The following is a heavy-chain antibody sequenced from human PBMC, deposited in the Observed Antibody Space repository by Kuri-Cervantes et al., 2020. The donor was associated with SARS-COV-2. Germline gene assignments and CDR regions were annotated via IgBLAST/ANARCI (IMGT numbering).Heavy chain of an antibody. J-gene: IGHJ4*02. CDR3: ARARHVLRFLEWTRSPFDY. CDR1: GGSFSGYH. D-gene: IGHD3-3*01. CDR2: INHSGST. Sequence: SQTLSLTCAVYGGSFSGYHWTWIRQRPGKGLEWIGEINHSGSTNYNPSLKSRVTISVDTSKNQFSLKLSSVTAADTAVYYCARARHVLRFLEWTRSPFDYWGQGTLVTVSS. V-gene: IGHV4-34*01.